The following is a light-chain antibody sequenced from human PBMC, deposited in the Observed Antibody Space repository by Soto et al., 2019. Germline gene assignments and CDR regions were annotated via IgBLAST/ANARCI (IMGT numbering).Light chain of an antibody. Sequence: QSVLTQPASVSGSPGQSISISCTGTSGDVGSYNLVSWYQQHPGKAPKLMIYEGSKRPSGVSNRFSGSKSGNTASLTISGLKTEGEADYYCCSYAGSSTYVFGGGTKLTVL. CDR1: SGDVGSYNL. CDR3: CSYAGSSTYV. CDR2: EGS. J-gene: IGLJ2*01. V-gene: IGLV2-23*01.